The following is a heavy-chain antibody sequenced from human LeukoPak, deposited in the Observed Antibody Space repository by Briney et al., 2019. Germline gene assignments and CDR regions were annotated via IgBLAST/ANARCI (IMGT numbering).Heavy chain of an antibody. CDR3: ARDLVAASGTPHAFDI. CDR2: ISYSGST. J-gene: IGHJ3*02. Sequence: ISYSGSTHYNPSLKTRVSISVDTSKNHFSLDLSSVTAADTAVYHCARDLVAASGTPHAFDIWGQGTMVSVSS. D-gene: IGHD6-13*01. V-gene: IGHV4-31*02.